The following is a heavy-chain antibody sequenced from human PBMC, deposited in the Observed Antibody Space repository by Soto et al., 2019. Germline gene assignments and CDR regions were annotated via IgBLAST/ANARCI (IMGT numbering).Heavy chain of an antibody. CDR3: ARIPGRTTGNWLDP. CDR1: GFSLSNARMG. V-gene: IGHV2-26*01. Sequence: SGPTLVNPTETLTLTCTVSGFSLSNARMGVSWIRQPPGKALEWLAHIFSNDEKSYSTSLKSRLTISKDTSKSQVVLTMTNMDPVDTATYYCARIPGRTTGNWLDPWGQGTLVTVSS. CDR2: IFSNDEK. J-gene: IGHJ5*02. D-gene: IGHD1-7*01.